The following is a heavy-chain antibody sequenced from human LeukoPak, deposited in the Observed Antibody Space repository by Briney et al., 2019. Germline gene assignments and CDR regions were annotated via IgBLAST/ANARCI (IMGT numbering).Heavy chain of an antibody. CDR2: INPNSGNK. CDR3: ARVFRVAATGRYFDY. Sequence: ASVKVSCTASGYTFASYDINWVRQATGQGLEWMGWINPNSGNKGYAKKVQGRVTMTRNTSITTAYMELSSLRSEDTAVYYCARVFRVAATGRYFDYWGQGTLVTVSS. D-gene: IGHD6-13*01. V-gene: IGHV1-8*01. J-gene: IGHJ4*02. CDR1: GYTFASYD.